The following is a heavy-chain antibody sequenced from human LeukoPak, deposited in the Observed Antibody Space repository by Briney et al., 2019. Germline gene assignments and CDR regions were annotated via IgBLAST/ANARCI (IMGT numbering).Heavy chain of an antibody. CDR3: AREDGASSSWYDY. CDR1: GGSISTYY. J-gene: IGHJ4*02. Sequence: SETLSLTCSVSGGSISTYYWSWIRQSAGKGLEWIGRIYKSGSSNYNPSLKSRVSMSVDSSKNHFSLKLSSVTAADTAVYYCAREDGASSSWYDYWGQGTLVTVSS. V-gene: IGHV4-4*07. D-gene: IGHD6-13*01. CDR2: IYKSGSS.